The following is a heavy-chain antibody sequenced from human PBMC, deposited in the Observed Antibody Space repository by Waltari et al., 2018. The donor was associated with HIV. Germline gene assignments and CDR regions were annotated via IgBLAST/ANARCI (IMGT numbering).Heavy chain of an antibody. D-gene: IGHD5-18*01. V-gene: IGHV3-74*01. CDR3: AKGGTSGYTFGFGR. Sequence: EVQLVESGGGLVQPGGSLRLSCAASGFTFSSYWMHWVRQAPGKGLGWVSRINRDVSITSHADSVKGRFTISRDNARNTLYLQMNSLGAEDTAMYYCAKGGTSGYTFGFGRWGQGTLVTVSS. CDR2: INRDVSIT. J-gene: IGHJ1*01. CDR1: GFTFSSYW.